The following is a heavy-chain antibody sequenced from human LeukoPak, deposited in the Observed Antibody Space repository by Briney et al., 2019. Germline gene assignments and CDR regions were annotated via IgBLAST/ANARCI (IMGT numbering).Heavy chain of an antibody. J-gene: IGHJ2*01. CDR2: ISAYNGNT. Sequence: ASVKVSCKASGYTFTSYGISWVRQAPGQGLEWMGWISAYNGNTNYAQKLQGRVTMTTDTSTSTAYMELRSLRSDDPAVYYCARDAKKYSSSFNWYFDLWGRGTLVTVSS. CDR3: ARDAKKYSSSFNWYFDL. CDR1: GYTFTSYG. V-gene: IGHV1-18*01. D-gene: IGHD6-6*01.